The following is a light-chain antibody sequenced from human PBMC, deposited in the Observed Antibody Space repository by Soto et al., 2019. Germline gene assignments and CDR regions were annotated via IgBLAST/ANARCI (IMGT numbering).Light chain of an antibody. Sequence: DIVMTKSADSLAVSLGERAIINCKSSQSVLYSSNNKNYLAWYQQKPGQPPKLLIYWASTRESGVPDRFSGSGSGTDFTLTISSLQAEDVAVYYCQQYYSTPQWTFGQGTKVEIK. CDR2: WAS. CDR1: QSVLYSSNNKNY. V-gene: IGKV4-1*01. CDR3: QQYYSTPQWT. J-gene: IGKJ1*01.